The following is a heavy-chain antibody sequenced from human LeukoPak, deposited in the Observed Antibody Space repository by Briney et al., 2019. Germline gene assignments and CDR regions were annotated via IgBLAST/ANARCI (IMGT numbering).Heavy chain of an antibody. Sequence: PGGSLRLSCAASGFTFSRYWMSWVRQAPGKGLEWVANIKQDGSEKYYEDSVKGRFTISRDNAKISLYLQMNSLRAEDTAIYYCARSAGSSGWYEGYYFDYWGQGTLVTVSS. D-gene: IGHD6-13*01. V-gene: IGHV3-7*01. CDR3: ARSAGSSGWYEGYYFDY. J-gene: IGHJ4*02. CDR2: IKQDGSEK. CDR1: GFTFSRYW.